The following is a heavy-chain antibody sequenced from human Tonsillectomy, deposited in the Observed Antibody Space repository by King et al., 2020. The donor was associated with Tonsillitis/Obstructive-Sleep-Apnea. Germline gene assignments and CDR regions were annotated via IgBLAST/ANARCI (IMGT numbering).Heavy chain of an antibody. Sequence: VQLQESGPGLLKPSETLSLTCTVSGGSVSSKSSYWGWIRQPPGQGLEWIGSMYYSGITYYNPPLESRVNISVDTSKNQFSLNLRSVTAADTAIYYCARHGYCTGGACYRGGFDIWGQGTMVTVAS. V-gene: IGHV4-39*01. D-gene: IGHD2-8*02. J-gene: IGHJ3*02. CDR2: MYYSGIT. CDR3: ARHGYCTGGACYRGGFDI. CDR1: GGSVSSKSSY.